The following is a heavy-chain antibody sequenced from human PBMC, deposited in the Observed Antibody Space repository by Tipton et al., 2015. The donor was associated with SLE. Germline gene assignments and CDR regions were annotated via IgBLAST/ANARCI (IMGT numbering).Heavy chain of an antibody. V-gene: IGHV4-61*09. CDR1: GGSISSGSYY. CDR2: IYYSGST. Sequence: TLSLTCPVSGGSISSGSYYWSWIRQPAGKGLEWIGYIYYSGSTNYNPSLKSRVTISVDTSKDQFSLKLSSVTAADTAVYYCAKHRYWFDPWGQGTLVTVSS. J-gene: IGHJ5*02. CDR3: AKHRYWFDP.